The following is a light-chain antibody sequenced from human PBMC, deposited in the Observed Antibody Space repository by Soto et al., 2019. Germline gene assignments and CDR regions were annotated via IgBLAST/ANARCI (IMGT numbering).Light chain of an antibody. J-gene: IGKJ4*01. V-gene: IGKV1-5*03. CDR2: KAS. CDR1: QSIDNW. CDR3: QQYSTYPLT. Sequence: IQMTQSPSTLSASVGDRVTITCRASQSIDNWLAWYHQKPGKAPKLLIYKASSLQSGVPSRFSGSGSGTEFTLTITGLQPDDFATYYCQQYSTYPLTFGGGTKVEIK.